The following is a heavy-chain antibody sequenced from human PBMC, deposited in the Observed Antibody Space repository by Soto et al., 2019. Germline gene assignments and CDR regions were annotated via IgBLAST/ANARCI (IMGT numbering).Heavy chain of an antibody. CDR1: GFAVSSNY. D-gene: IGHD6-19*01. V-gene: IGHV3-53*01. CDR2: IYSGGST. CDR3: ARAVAGTGSFWFDP. J-gene: IGHJ5*02. Sequence: PGGSLRLSCAASGFAVSSNYMSWVRQAPGKGLEWVSVIYSGGSTYYADSVKGRFTISRDNSKNTLYLQMNSLRAEDTAVYYCARAVAGTGSFWFDPWGQGTLATVYS.